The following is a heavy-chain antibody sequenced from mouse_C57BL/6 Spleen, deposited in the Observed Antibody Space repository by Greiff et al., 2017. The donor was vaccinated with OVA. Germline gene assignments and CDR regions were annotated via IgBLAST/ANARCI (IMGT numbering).Heavy chain of an antibody. CDR1: GFTFSDYY. CDR3: AREGSLYGNSGFAY. CDR2: INYDGSST. Sequence: EVMLVESEGGLVQPGSSMKLSCTASGFTFSDYYMAWVRQVPEKGLEWVANINYDGSSTYYLDSLKSRFIISRDNAKNTLYLQMSSLKSEDTATYYCAREGSLYGNSGFAYWGQGTLVTVSA. V-gene: IGHV5-16*01. D-gene: IGHD2-1*01. J-gene: IGHJ3*01.